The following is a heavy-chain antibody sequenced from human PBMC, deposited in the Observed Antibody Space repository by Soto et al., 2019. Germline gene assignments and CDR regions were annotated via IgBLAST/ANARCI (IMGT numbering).Heavy chain of an antibody. CDR3: AKGDNLVPQPGFAFDP. J-gene: IGHJ5*02. CDR2: TYFRSKWYN. D-gene: IGHD1-1*01. V-gene: IGHV6-1*01. CDR1: GDSVSTNTAS. Sequence: SQTLSLTCAISGDSVSTNTASWNWTRQSPSRGLEWLGRTYFRSKWYNDYAVSVKSRRIINPDTSNNQFSLQLNSVTPEDTAVYFCAKGDNLVPQPGFAFDPWGQGIMGTVSS.